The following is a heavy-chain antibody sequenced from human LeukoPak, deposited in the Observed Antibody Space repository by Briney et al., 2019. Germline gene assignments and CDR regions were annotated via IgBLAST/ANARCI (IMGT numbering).Heavy chain of an antibody. V-gene: IGHV3-48*01. Sequence: PGGPLRLSRAASGFTCSSYTKNWVRQPPGKGLEWVSNIGTSSTTIYYADSVKGRFTISRDNAKNSLYLQMNSLRADDTAVYYCARFAAGGSYHYYMDVWGKGTTVTVSS. CDR2: IGTSSTTI. CDR3: ARFAAGGSYHYYMDV. D-gene: IGHD6-25*01. CDR1: GFTCSSYT. J-gene: IGHJ6*03.